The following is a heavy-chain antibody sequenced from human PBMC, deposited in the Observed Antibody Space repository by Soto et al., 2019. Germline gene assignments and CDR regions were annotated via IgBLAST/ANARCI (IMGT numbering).Heavy chain of an antibody. CDR3: AKVSITMIVVVISYYFDY. Sequence: GGSLRLSCAASGFTFSSYAMSWVRQAPGKGLEWVSAISGSGGSTYYADSVKGRFTISRDNSKNTLYLQMNSLRAEDTAVYYCAKVSITMIVVVISYYFDYWGQGTLVTVSS. D-gene: IGHD3-22*01. CDR1: GFTFSSYA. J-gene: IGHJ4*02. CDR2: ISGSGGST. V-gene: IGHV3-23*01.